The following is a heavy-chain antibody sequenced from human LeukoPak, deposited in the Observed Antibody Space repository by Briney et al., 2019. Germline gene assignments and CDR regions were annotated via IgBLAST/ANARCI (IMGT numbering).Heavy chain of an antibody. CDR3: ARLDMIVVVTFDY. CDR1: GASISSSSYY. J-gene: IGHJ4*02. D-gene: IGHD3-22*01. CDR2: IFYSGTT. V-gene: IGHV4-39*01. Sequence: SETLSLTCTVSGASISSSSYYWGWIRQPPGKGLEWIGSIFYSGTTFYNTSLKSRVTISVDTSKNQFSLKLSSVTAADTAVYYCARLDMIVVVTFDYWGQGTLVTVSS.